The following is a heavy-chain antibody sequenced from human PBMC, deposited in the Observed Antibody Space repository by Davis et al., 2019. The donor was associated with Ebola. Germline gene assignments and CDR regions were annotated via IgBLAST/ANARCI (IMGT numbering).Heavy chain of an antibody. V-gene: IGHV3-48*02. Sequence: PGGSLRLSCAASGFTFSSYSMNWVRQAPGKGLEWVSYISSSSRAIYYSDSVKGRFTISRDNAKISLYLQMNSLRDEDTAVYYCAKDPYYYGSGSYPPMDVWGQGTTVTVSS. CDR2: ISSSSRAI. CDR3: AKDPYYYGSGSYPPMDV. J-gene: IGHJ6*02. CDR1: GFTFSSYS. D-gene: IGHD3-10*01.